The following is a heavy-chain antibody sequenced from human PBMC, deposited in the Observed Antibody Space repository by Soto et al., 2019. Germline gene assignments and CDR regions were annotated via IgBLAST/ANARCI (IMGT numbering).Heavy chain of an antibody. CDR3: ARASGYDKWDTLNY. CDR2: VSYDGGNE. CDR1: GFTFRSYA. V-gene: IGHV3-30-3*01. Sequence: QVQLVESGGGVVQPGRSLRLSCTASGFTFRSYAMHWVRQAPGKGLEWVASVSYDGGNEHYADSVKGRFTISRDNSKNTLSLPMNSLRVEDTAVFYCARASGYDKWDTLNYWGQGTQVTVSS. J-gene: IGHJ4*02. D-gene: IGHD5-12*01.